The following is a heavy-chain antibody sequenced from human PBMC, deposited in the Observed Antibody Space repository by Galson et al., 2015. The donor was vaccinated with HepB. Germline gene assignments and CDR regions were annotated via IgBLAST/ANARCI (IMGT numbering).Heavy chain of an antibody. CDR3: ARMWVQDYYYDSSGYLIPNFFDS. Sequence: SLRLSCAASGFTVSSNYMSWVRQAPGKGLEWVSVIYSGGSTYYADSVKGRFTISRDNSKNTLYLQMNSLRAEDTAVYYCARMWVQDYYYDSSGYLIPNFFDSWGQGTLVTVSS. CDR1: GFTVSSNY. V-gene: IGHV3-66*01. CDR2: IYSGGST. D-gene: IGHD3-22*01. J-gene: IGHJ4*02.